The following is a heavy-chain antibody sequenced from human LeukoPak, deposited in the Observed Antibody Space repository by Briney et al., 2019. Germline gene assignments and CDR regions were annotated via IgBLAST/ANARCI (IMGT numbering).Heavy chain of an antibody. D-gene: IGHD3-16*01. V-gene: IGHV4-30-4*01. CDR1: GGSISSGDYY. J-gene: IGHJ3*02. CDR2: IYYSGST. CDR3: ARDGKDYGLDAFDI. Sequence: SETLSLTCTVSGGSISSGDYYWSWIRQPPGKGLEWLGYIYYSGSTYYNPSLKSRVTISVDTSKNQFSLKLSSVTAADTAVYYCARDGKDYGLDAFDIWGQGTMVTVSS.